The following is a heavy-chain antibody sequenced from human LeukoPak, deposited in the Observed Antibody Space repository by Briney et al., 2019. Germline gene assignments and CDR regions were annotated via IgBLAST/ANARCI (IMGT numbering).Heavy chain of an antibody. V-gene: IGHV3-9*01. CDR3: ARVVPSRGVGAQGYYYYYMDV. D-gene: IGHD1-26*01. J-gene: IGHJ6*03. Sequence: PGGSLRLSCAASGFTFDDYAMHWVRQAPGKGLEWVSGVNWNGGTIGYADSVKGRFTISRDNAKNSLYLQMNSLRAEDTAVYYCARVVPSRGVGAQGYYYYYMDVWGKGTTVTVSS. CDR1: GFTFDDYA. CDR2: VNWNGGTI.